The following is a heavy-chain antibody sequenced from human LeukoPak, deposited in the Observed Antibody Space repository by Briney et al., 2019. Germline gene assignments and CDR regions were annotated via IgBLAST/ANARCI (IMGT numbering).Heavy chain of an antibody. V-gene: IGHV4-39*01. CDR2: IYYSGST. Sequence: SETLSLTCTVSGGSISSSSYYWGWIRQPPGKGLEWIGSIYYSGSTYYNPSLKSRVTISVDTSKNQFSLKLSSVTAADTAVYYCARRRFRYYYDSSGPRGNYYMDVWGKGTTVTISS. J-gene: IGHJ6*03. D-gene: IGHD3-22*01. CDR1: GGSISSSSYY. CDR3: ARRRFRYYYDSSGPRGNYYMDV.